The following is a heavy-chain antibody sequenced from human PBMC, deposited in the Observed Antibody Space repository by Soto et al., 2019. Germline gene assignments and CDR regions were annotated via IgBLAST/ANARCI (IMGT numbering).Heavy chain of an antibody. J-gene: IGHJ4*02. CDR1: GFTFSSYW. D-gene: IGHD3-16*01. Sequence: GGSLRLSCAASGFTFSSYWMHWVRQAPGKGLVWVSRISGDGSSTTYADSVKRRFTISRDSAKNTLYLQMNSLRAEDTAVYYCARGWGNSYTYTLGYWGQGTLVTVSS. CDR2: ISGDGSST. CDR3: ARGWGNSYTYTLGY. V-gene: IGHV3-74*01.